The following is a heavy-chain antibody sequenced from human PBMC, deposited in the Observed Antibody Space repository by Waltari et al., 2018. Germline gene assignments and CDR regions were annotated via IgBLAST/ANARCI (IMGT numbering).Heavy chain of an antibody. D-gene: IGHD3-3*01. CDR2: IYYSGST. Sequence: QLQLQESGPGLVKPSETLSLTCPVPGGSISSRSYYWGWIRPPPGKGLEWIGSIYYSGSTYYTPSLKSRVTISVDTSKNQFSLKLSSVTAADTAVYYCARRITIFGGDAFDIWGQGTMVTVSS. CDR1: GGSISSRSYY. CDR3: ARRITIFGGDAFDI. J-gene: IGHJ3*02. V-gene: IGHV4-39*01.